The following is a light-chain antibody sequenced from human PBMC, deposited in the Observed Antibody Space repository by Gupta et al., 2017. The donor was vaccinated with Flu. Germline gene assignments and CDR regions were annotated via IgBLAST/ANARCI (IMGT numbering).Light chain of an antibody. CDR1: QSVLSSSNNKNY. CDR3: QQYYFTPPT. Sequence: NCKSSQSVLSSSNNKNYLSWYQQKPGQPPELLIYWASTRESGVPDRFSGSGSGTDFTLTISSLQAEDMAVYYCQQYYFTPPTFGGGTKVEIE. J-gene: IGKJ4*01. CDR2: WAS. V-gene: IGKV4-1*01.